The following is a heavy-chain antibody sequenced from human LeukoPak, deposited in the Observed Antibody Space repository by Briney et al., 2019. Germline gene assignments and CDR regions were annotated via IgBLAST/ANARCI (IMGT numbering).Heavy chain of an antibody. J-gene: IGHJ4*02. D-gene: IGHD1-14*01. CDR2: ISGSGGSGGST. Sequence: PGGSLRLSCAASGFTFSSYAMSWVRQAPGKGLEWVSAISGSGGSGGSTYYADSVKGRFTISRDNSKNTLYLQMNSLRAEDTAIYYCAKETRPQVPFDFWGQGTLVTVSS. CDR3: AKETRPQVPFDF. V-gene: IGHV3-23*01. CDR1: GFTFSSYA.